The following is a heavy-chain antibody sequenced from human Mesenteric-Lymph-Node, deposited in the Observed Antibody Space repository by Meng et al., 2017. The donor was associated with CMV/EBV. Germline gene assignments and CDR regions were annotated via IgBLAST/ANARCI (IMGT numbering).Heavy chain of an antibody. CDR3: AKDLEMATISYWDY. J-gene: IGHJ4*02. D-gene: IGHD5-24*01. V-gene: IGHV3-30*18. CDR1: GFTFSSYS. CDR2: ISEDGRSK. Sequence: GGSLRLSCATSGFTFSSYSMNWVRQAPGKGLEWVAVISEDGRSKYYVDSLKGRFTVSRDNSKNTLYLQMNSLRGEDTAVFYCAKDLEMATISYWDYWGQGTLVTVSS.